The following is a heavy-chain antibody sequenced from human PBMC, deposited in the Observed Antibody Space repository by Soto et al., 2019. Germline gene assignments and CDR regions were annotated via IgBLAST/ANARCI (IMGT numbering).Heavy chain of an antibody. J-gene: IGHJ5*02. D-gene: IGHD2-15*01. Sequence: PSETLSLTCTVSSGSISIGDYYWSWILQPPGKGLEWIGYIYYSGSTYYNPSLKSRVTISVDTSKNQFSLKLSSVTAADTAVYYCARELLEYNWFDPWGQGTLVTVSS. CDR2: IYYSGST. CDR1: SGSISIGDYY. V-gene: IGHV4-30-4*01. CDR3: ARELLEYNWFDP.